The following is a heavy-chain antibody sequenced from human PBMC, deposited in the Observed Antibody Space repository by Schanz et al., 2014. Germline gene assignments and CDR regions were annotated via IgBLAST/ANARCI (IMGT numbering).Heavy chain of an antibody. CDR1: GFTFSNYW. V-gene: IGHV3-7*02. CDR2: IKQDESEK. Sequence: EVQLVESGGGLIQPGGSLRLSCVASGFTFSNYWMTWVRQAPGKGLEWVANIKQDESEKYYVDSVKGRFTVSRDNAENALYLQMNSLRAEDTGLYFCARGGSGSHYRLDYWGQGTLVTVSS. CDR3: ARGGSGSHYRLDY. D-gene: IGHD1-26*01. J-gene: IGHJ4*02.